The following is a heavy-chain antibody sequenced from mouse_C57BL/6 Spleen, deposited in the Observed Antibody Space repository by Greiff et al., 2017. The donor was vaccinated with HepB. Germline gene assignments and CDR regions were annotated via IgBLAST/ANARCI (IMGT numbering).Heavy chain of an antibody. V-gene: IGHV14-4*01. J-gene: IGHJ2*01. CDR1: GFNIKDDY. D-gene: IGHD1-1*01. Sequence: EVKLQESGAELVRPGASVKLSCTASGFNIKDDYMHWVKQRPEQGLEWIGWIDPENGDTEYASKFQGKATITADTSSNTAYLQLSSLTSEDTAVYYCTTPYYGSSYLYWGQGTTLTVSS. CDR2: IDPENGDT. CDR3: TTPYYGSSYLY.